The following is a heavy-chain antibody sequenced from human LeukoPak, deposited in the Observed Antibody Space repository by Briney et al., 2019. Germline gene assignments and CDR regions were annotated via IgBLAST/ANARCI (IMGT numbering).Heavy chain of an antibody. CDR1: GYTFTSYG. Sequence: ASVNVSCKASGYTFTSYGISWVRQAPGQGLEWMGWISAYNGNTNYAQKLQGRVTMTTDTSTSTAYMELRSLRSDDTAVYYCARAPGGFLEWLLPRGSTYYYYYMDVWGKGTTVTVSS. D-gene: IGHD3-3*01. CDR2: ISAYNGNT. J-gene: IGHJ6*03. V-gene: IGHV1-18*01. CDR3: ARAPGGFLEWLLPRGSTYYYYYMDV.